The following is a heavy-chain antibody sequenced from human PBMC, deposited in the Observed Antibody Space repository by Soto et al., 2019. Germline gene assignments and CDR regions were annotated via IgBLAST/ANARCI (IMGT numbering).Heavy chain of an antibody. CDR3: TRLYYYDSSGYYDDAFDI. V-gene: IGHV3-73*01. Sequence: GGSLRLSCAASGFTFSGSAMHWVRQASGKGLEWVGRIRSKANSYATAYAASVKGRFTISRDDSKNTAYLQMNSLKTEDTAVYYCTRLYYYDSSGYYDDAFDIWGQGTMVTVSS. D-gene: IGHD3-22*01. CDR1: GFTFSGSA. CDR2: IRSKANSYAT. J-gene: IGHJ3*02.